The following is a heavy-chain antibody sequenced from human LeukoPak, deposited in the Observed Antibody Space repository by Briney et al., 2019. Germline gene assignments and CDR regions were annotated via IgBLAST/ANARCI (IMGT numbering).Heavy chain of an antibody. CDR2: IYPGGST. V-gene: IGHV3-66*02. Sequence: PGGSLRLSCAASTFTVIDHYMTWVRQAPGRGLEWVAAIYPGGSTYYADSVKGRFTISRDKSKNTLYLQMNTLGTEETAVYYCARGAGVSHYYYYAIDIWGQGTTVTVSS. CDR1: TFTVIDHY. J-gene: IGHJ6*02. CDR3: ARGAGVSHYYYYAIDI. D-gene: IGHD2-21*01.